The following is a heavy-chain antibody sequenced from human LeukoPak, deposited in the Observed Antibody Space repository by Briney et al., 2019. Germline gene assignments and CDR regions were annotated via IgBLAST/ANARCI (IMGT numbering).Heavy chain of an antibody. D-gene: IGHD4-11*01. CDR2: INPNSGGT. CDR1: GGTFSSYA. J-gene: IGHJ6*02. Sequence: ASVKVSCKASGGTFSSYAISWVRQAPGQGLEWMGRINPNSGGTNYAQKFQGRVTMTRDTSISTAYMELSRLRSDDTAVYYCARQALQYYYYGMDVWGQGTTVTVSS. V-gene: IGHV1-2*06. CDR3: ARQALQYYYYGMDV.